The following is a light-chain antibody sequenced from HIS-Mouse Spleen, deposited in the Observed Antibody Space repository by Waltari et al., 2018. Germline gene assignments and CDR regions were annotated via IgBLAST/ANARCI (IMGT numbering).Light chain of an antibody. CDR2: EGS. V-gene: IGLV2-23*01. CDR1: SSDVVRYNL. J-gene: IGLJ3*02. Sequence: QSALTQPPSVSGSPGQPITITCTRTSSDVVRYNLVAWYQQHPGKAPKLMIYEGSKRPSGVSNRFSGSKSGNTASLTISGLQAEDEADYYCCSYAGSNWVFGGGTKLTVL. CDR3: CSYAGSNWV.